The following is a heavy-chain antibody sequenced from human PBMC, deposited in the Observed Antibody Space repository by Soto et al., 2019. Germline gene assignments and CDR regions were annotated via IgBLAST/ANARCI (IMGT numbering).Heavy chain of an antibody. CDR3: ARSSGWRQVVGYKYGLDV. CDR2: ISGSGSFT. J-gene: IGHJ6*02. V-gene: IGHV3-11*06. Sequence: QEYLVESGGGLVKPGGSLRLSCALSGFTVSDHYLTWIRQAPGRGLEWIAYISGSGSFTNYADSVKGRFIISRDIAQNSMYLQITSLRAEDTAVYYCARSSGWRQVVGYKYGLDVWGQGTAVTVSS. CDR1: GFTVSDHY. D-gene: IGHD5-18*01.